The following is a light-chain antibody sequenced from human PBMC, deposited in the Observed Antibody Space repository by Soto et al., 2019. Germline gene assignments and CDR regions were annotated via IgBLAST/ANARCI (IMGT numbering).Light chain of an antibody. CDR2: EGS. CDR3: CSYAGSSTFGVV. Sequence: QSVLTQPASVSGSPGQSITISCTGTSSDVGSYNLVSWYQQHPGKAPKLMIYEGSKRPSGVSNRFSGSKSGNTASLTISGLQVEDEADYYCCSYAGSSTFGVVFGGGTQLTVL. CDR1: SSDVGSYNL. J-gene: IGLJ2*01. V-gene: IGLV2-23*03.